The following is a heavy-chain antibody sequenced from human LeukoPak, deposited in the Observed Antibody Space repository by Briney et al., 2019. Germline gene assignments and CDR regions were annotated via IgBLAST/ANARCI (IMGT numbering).Heavy chain of an antibody. Sequence: GGSLRLSCAASGFTVSSNYMSWVRQAPGKGLQWVSQIDGSGGALYYADSVRGRFTISRDNSKNTLFLEMNSLRAEDTAVYYCAGHDSSGYVSLYFDYWGQGTLVTVSS. CDR2: IDGSGGAL. D-gene: IGHD3-22*01. CDR1: GFTVSSNY. J-gene: IGHJ4*02. V-gene: IGHV3-53*01. CDR3: AGHDSSGYVSLYFDY.